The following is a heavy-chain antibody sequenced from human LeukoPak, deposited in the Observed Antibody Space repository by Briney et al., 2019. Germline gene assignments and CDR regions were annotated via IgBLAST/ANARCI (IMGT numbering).Heavy chain of an antibody. CDR2: ISAYNGNT. V-gene: IGHV1-18*01. Sequence: GASVKVSCKASGYTFTSYGISWVRQAPGQGLEWMGWISAYNGNTNYAQKLQGRVTMTTDTSTSTAYMELRSLRSDDTAVYYCARADVEMYYYDSSGSSSFDYWGQGTLVTVSS. D-gene: IGHD3-22*01. CDR1: GYTFTSYG. CDR3: ARADVEMYYYDSSGSSSFDY. J-gene: IGHJ4*02.